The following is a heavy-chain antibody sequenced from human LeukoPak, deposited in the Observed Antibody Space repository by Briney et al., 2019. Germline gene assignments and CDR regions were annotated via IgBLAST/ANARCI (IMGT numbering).Heavy chain of an antibody. J-gene: IGHJ4*02. CDR2: ISSGGST. CDR1: GASISRYF. D-gene: IGHD5-12*01. CDR3: ARGDDYKSTLFDY. Sequence: PSETLSLTYTVSGASISRYFWNWIRQPPGKELEWIGYISSGGSTNYNPSLKSRVTISIDTSKNQFSLKLTSATAADTAVYYCARGDDYKSTLFDYWGQGTLVTVSS. V-gene: IGHV4-59*01.